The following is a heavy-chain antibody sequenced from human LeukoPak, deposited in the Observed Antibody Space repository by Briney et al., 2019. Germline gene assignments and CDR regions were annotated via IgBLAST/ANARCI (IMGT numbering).Heavy chain of an antibody. CDR3: ARLLRLDYFDY. CDR1: GGSISSYY. J-gene: IGHJ4*02. D-gene: IGHD3-9*01. CDR2: IYYSGST. Sequence: SETLSLTCTVSGGSISSYYWSWIRQPPGKGLEWIGYIYYSGSTNYNPSLKSRVTISVDTSKNQFSLKLSSVTAADTAVYYCARLLRLDYFDYWGQGTLVTVSS. V-gene: IGHV4-59*08.